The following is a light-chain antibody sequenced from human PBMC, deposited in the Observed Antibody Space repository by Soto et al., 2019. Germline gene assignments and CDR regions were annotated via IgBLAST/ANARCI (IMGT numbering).Light chain of an antibody. J-gene: IGKJ1*01. CDR1: QSVNSGY. CDR2: GVS. CDR3: HQYGFSPAT. Sequence: ENVLTQSPDTLSLSPGERATLSCRASQSVNSGYIAWYRQKPGQAPKLLIFGVSTRDTGIPDRFRGSGSGKDFTLTISRLEPEEFEVYFCHQYGFSPATFGQGTKVYVK. V-gene: IGKV3-20*01.